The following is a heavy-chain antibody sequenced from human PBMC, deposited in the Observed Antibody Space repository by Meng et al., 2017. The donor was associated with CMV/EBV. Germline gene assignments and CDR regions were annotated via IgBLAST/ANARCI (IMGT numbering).Heavy chain of an antibody. CDR3: ARLSGSGTTSTGYHYAFDS. CDR2: IYYSGTT. V-gene: IGHV4-30-4*08. CDR1: GASISSGDYC. J-gene: IGHJ4*02. D-gene: IGHD3-22*01. Sequence: ESGPGTVKPSQTLSLTCRVSGASISSGDYCWSWIRQPPGKGLEWIGYIYYSGTTYYNPSLESRVTISVDTSKNQFSLNLSSVTAADTAVYYCARLSGSGTTSTGYHYAFDSWGQGTLVTVSS.